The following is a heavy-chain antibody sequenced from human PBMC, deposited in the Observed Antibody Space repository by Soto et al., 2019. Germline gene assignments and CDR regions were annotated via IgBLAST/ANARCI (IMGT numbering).Heavy chain of an antibody. CDR1: GGTFSSYA. D-gene: IGHD3-22*01. Sequence: GASVNVSCKASGGTFSSYAISWVRQAPGQGLEWMGGIITIFGTANYAQKYQSRVTITADESTSTAYKELSSLRSEDTTVYYSACQYYDSSGYHSYYYYYGMDVWGQGTTVTVSS. V-gene: IGHV1-69*13. CDR3: ACQYYDSSGYHSYYYYYGMDV. CDR2: IITIFGTA. J-gene: IGHJ6*02.